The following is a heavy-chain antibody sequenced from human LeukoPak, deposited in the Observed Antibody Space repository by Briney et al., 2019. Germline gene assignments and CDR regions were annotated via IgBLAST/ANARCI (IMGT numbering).Heavy chain of an antibody. CDR1: GGSIRTGSYY. V-gene: IGHV4-61*02. Sequence: PSETLSLTCTVSGGSIRTGSYYWSWIRPPAGKELQWIERIFTSGSTNYNPSLKSRVTISVDPSKNQFSLKLSSVTAADTAVYYCASKQNYYYYYIDVGGKGTTVTVSS. J-gene: IGHJ6*03. CDR3: ASKQNYYYYYIDV. CDR2: IFTSGST.